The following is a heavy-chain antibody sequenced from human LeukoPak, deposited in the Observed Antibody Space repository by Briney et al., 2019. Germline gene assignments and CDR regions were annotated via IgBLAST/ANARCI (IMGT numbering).Heavy chain of an antibody. V-gene: IGHV1-69*13. CDR1: GGTFSSYA. D-gene: IGHD4-17*01. CDR3: ARPYGDYAY. CDR2: IIPIFGTA. Sequence: SVKVSCKASGGTFSSYAISWVRQAPGQGLEWMGGIIPIFGTANYAQKFQGRVTITADESTSTAYMELSSLKASDTAMYYCARPYGDYAYWGQGTVVVVSS. J-gene: IGHJ4*02.